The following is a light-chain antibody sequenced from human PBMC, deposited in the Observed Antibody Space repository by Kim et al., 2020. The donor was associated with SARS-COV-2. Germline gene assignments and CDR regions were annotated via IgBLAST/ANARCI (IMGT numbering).Light chain of an antibody. Sequence: EIVMTQSPATLSVSPGERATLSCRASQSVSFNLVWYQQKPGQAPRLLIYVASTRATGIPARFSGSGSGTEFTLTISSLQSEDFAVYYCQQYNNWPRTFGQGTKVDIK. CDR3: QQYNNWPRT. V-gene: IGKV3-15*01. CDR1: QSVSFN. CDR2: VAS. J-gene: IGKJ1*01.